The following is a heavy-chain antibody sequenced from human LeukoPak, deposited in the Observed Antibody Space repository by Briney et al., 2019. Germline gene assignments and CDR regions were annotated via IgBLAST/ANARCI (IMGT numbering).Heavy chain of an antibody. CDR1: GGSISSYY. Sequence: SETLSLTCAVSGGSISSYYWSWIRQPPGKQLEWIGYNHNNGNTNYNPSLKGRVTISVDTSRNQFSLRLTSVTADDTAMYYCARGRITIFGVVTPHFDHWGQGTQVVVSS. V-gene: IGHV4-59*12. J-gene: IGHJ4*02. CDR2: NHNNGNT. CDR3: ARGRITIFGVVTPHFDH. D-gene: IGHD3-3*01.